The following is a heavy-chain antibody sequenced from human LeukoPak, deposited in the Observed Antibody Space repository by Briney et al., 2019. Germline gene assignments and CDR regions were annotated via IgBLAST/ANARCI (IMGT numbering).Heavy chain of an antibody. CDR1: GFTFNNYW. V-gene: IGHV3-7*01. CDR3: ARDPSSWYYYYMDV. Sequence: PGGSLKLSCAVSGFTFNNYWMSWVRQAPGKGLEWVANIKQDGSEKYYVDSVKGRFTISRDNAKNSLYLQMNSLRAEDTAVYYCARDPSSWYYYYMDVWGKGTTVTVSS. D-gene: IGHD6-13*01. J-gene: IGHJ6*03. CDR2: IKQDGSEK.